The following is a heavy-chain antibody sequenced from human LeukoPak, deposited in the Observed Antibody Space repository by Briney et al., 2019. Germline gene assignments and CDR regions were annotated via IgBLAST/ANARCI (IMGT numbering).Heavy chain of an antibody. CDR3: TTGFFGVVIKSHFDY. J-gene: IGHJ4*02. CDR1: GFTFSNAW. Sequence: KPGGSLRLSCAASGFTFSNAWMSWVRQAPGKGLEWVGRIKSKTDGGTTDYAAPVKGRFTISRDDSKNTLYLQMNSLKTEDTAVYYCTTGFFGVVIKSHFDYWGQGTLVTVSS. D-gene: IGHD3-3*01. V-gene: IGHV3-15*01. CDR2: IKSKTDGGTT.